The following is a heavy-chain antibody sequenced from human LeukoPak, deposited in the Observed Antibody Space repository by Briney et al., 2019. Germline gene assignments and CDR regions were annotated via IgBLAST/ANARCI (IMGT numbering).Heavy chain of an antibody. Sequence: GGSLRLSCAASGFTFSRYALHWVRQTPGKGLEWVAIISYDGSNKYYAVSVKGRFTISRDNSKNTLYLQMNSLRAEDTAVYYCASSNGYSLFDYWGQGTLVTVSS. CDR3: ASSNGYSLFDY. V-gene: IGHV3-30-3*01. D-gene: IGHD5-24*01. J-gene: IGHJ4*02. CDR2: ISYDGSNK. CDR1: GFTFSRYA.